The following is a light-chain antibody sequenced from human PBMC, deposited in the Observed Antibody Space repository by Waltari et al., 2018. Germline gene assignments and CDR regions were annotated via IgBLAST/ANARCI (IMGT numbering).Light chain of an antibody. CDR2: LAS. CDR1: QNIRTS. J-gene: IGKJ3*01. Sequence: EIVMTQSPATLSVSPGERATLSCRASQNIRTSLAWYQQKPGQAPRLLISLASTRATGIPARFSGSGSGTQFSLTISSLQHEDFGTYYCQQSYSTPRTFGPGTKVDI. CDR3: QQSYSTPRT. V-gene: IGKV3D-15*01.